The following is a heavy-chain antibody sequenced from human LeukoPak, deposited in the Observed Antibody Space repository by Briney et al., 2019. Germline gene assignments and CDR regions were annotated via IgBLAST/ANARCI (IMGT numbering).Heavy chain of an antibody. CDR1: GGSMNNYY. D-gene: IGHD3-16*01. CDR2: IYYSGST. CDR3: ARGGVTYEAMTP. V-gene: IGHV4-59*01. J-gene: IGHJ5*02. Sequence: SETLSLTCTVSGGSMNNYYWSWIRQPPGKGLEWIGYIYYSGSTNYNPSLKSRVTISLDTSKNQFSLKLSSVTAADTAVYYCARGGVTYEAMTPWGQGTPVTVSS.